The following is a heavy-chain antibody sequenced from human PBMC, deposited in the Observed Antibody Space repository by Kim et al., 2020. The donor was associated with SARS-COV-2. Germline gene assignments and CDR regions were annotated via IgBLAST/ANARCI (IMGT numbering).Heavy chain of an antibody. CDR2: INHSGST. D-gene: IGHD6-19*01. J-gene: IGHJ4*02. CDR1: GGSFSGYY. CDR3: ARVNVAGPDY. V-gene: IGHV4-34*01. Sequence: SETLSLTCAVYGGSFSGYYWSWIRQPPGKGLEWIGEINHSGSTNYNPSLKSRVTISVDTSKNQFSLKLSSVTAADTAVYYCARVNVAGPDYWGQGTLVTVSS.